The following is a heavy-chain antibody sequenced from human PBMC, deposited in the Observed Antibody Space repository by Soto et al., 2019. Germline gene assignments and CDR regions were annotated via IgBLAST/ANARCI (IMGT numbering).Heavy chain of an antibody. D-gene: IGHD4-17*01. Sequence: PSETLSLTCTVSGGSISSSSYYWGWIRQSPGKGLEWIGSIYYSGSTYYNPSLKSRVTISVDTSKNQFSLKLSSVTAADTAVYYCARGRYGDYPTGERTIDRSHFDYWGQGTLVTVSS. CDR2: IYYSGST. J-gene: IGHJ4*02. CDR1: GGSISSSSYY. CDR3: ARGRYGDYPTGERTIDRSHFDY. V-gene: IGHV4-39*01.